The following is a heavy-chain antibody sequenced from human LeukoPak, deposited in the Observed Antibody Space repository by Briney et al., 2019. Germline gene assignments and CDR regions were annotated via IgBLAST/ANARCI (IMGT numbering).Heavy chain of an antibody. CDR2: IKQDGSEK. CDR3: ARDITMIVGTFFDY. CDR1: GFTFSSYW. V-gene: IGHV3-7*01. J-gene: IGHJ4*02. D-gene: IGHD3-22*01. Sequence: GGSLRLSCAASGFTFSSYWMSWVRQAPGKGLEWVANIKQDGSEKYYVDSVKGRFTISRDNAKNSLYLQMNSLRAEDTAVYYCARDITMIVGTFFDYWGQGTLVTVSS.